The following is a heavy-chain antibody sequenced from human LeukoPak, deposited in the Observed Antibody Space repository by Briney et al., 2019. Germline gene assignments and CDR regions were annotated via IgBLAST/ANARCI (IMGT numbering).Heavy chain of an antibody. J-gene: IGHJ6*03. CDR2: IYSGGST. D-gene: IGHD4-11*01. CDR3: ARDTGNYSGVGVYYYMDV. CDR1: GFTVSSNY. Sequence: GGSLRLSCAASGFTVSSNYMSWVRQAPGKGLEWVSVIYSGGSTHYADSVKGRFTISRDNSKNTLYLQMNSLRAEDTAVYYCARDTGNYSGVGVYYYMDVWGKGTTVTVSS. V-gene: IGHV3-53*01.